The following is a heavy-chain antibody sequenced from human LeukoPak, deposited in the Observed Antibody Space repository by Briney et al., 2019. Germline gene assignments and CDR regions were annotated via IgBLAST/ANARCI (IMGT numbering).Heavy chain of an antibody. CDR3: ASHNYDFWSGTYFTFDY. D-gene: IGHD3-3*01. CDR2: IYYSGST. J-gene: IGHJ4*02. CDR1: GGSISSGGYY. V-gene: IGHV4-31*03. Sequence: SETLSLTCTVSGGSISSGGYYWSWIRQHPGTGLEWIGYIYYSGSTYYNPSLKSRVTISVDTSKNQFSLKLSSVTAADTAVYYCASHNYDFWSGTYFTFDYWGQGTLVTVSS.